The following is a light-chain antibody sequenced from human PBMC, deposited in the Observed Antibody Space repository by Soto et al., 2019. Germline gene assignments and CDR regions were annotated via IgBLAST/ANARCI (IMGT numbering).Light chain of an antibody. Sequence: DIQMTQSPSTLSESVGDRVTITCRASQSISSWLAWYQQKPGKAPKLLIYQASYLETGVPSRFSGSASGTDFTLTISSLQPDDFATYFCQQYKSYPYTFGQETKVEIK. CDR3: QQYKSYPYT. CDR2: QAS. CDR1: QSISSW. J-gene: IGKJ2*01. V-gene: IGKV1-5*03.